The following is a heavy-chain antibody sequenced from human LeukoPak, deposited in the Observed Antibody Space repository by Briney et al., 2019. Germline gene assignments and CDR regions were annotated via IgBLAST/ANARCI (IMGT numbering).Heavy chain of an antibody. CDR2: IYYSGST. J-gene: IGHJ6*02. CDR3: ARGCGTRCYMYYYGMDV. Sequence: SQTLSLTCTVSGGSISSGGYYWSWIRQHPGKGLEWIGYIYYSGSTYYNPSLKSRVTISVDTSKNQFSLKLSSVTAADTAVYYCARGCGTRCYMYYYGMDVWGQGTTATVSS. V-gene: IGHV4-31*03. CDR1: GGSISSGGYY. D-gene: IGHD2-2*02.